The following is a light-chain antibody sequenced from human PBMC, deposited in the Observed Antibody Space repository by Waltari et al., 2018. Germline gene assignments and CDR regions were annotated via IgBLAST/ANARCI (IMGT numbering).Light chain of an antibody. V-gene: IGKV1-39*01. J-gene: IGKJ1*01. CDR1: QNINSF. Sequence: DIQMTQSPSSLSASVGDRVTLTCRASQNINSFLNWYQQKPGRAPKLLIYAASSLPSGVHSRFSGSGSGTDYTLTISSLQPEDFATYYCQQSYSTWTSGQGTKVEIK. CDR2: AAS. CDR3: QQSYSTWT.